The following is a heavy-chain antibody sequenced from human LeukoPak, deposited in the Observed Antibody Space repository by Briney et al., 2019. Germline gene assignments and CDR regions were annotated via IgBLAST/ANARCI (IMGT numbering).Heavy chain of an antibody. CDR3: ARIGTGTHSYIDY. V-gene: IGHV2-70*04. CDR1: RSSPGTSRMH. Sequence: CLPSPVNPTQTLTVSPSLTRSSPGTSRMHVSCIRQPPGKALEWLARIDWNDDKYYSTSLKTRLTITTGTSKNQVVLTMTNMDPVDTATYYCARIGTGTHSYIDYWGQGTLVTVSS. D-gene: IGHD1-1*01. CDR2: IDWNDDK. J-gene: IGHJ4*02.